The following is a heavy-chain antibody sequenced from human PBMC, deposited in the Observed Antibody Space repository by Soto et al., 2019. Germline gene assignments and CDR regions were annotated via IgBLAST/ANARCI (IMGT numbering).Heavy chain of an antibody. Sequence: QVQLVQSGAEVKKPGSSVKVSCKASGGTFSSYAISWVRQAPGQGLEWMGGIIPIFGTANYAQKVQGRVTITADESTSTAYMELSSLRSEDTAVYYCARDQGCSSTSCYGGYYYYGMDVWGQGTTVTVSS. CDR2: IIPIFGTA. CDR3: ARDQGCSSTSCYGGYYYYGMDV. J-gene: IGHJ6*02. CDR1: GGTFSSYA. V-gene: IGHV1-69*01. D-gene: IGHD2-2*01.